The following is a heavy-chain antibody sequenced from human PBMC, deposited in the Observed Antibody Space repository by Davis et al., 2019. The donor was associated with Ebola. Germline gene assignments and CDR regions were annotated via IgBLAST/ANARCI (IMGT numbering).Heavy chain of an antibody. D-gene: IGHD2-2*01. CDR3: ARRALYQLLSH. V-gene: IGHV3-33*01. CDR1: GFTFSSYC. CDR2: IWYDGSNK. Sequence: GESLKISCAASGFTFSSYCMHWVRQAPGKGLEWVAVIWYDGSNKYYADSVKGRFTIPRDNAKNTLYLQMNSLRAEDTAVYYCARRALYQLLSHWGQGTLVTVSS. J-gene: IGHJ4*02.